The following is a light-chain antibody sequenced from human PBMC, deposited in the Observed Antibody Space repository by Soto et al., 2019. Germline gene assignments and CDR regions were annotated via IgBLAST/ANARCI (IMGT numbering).Light chain of an antibody. CDR3: QQYNSYLWT. CDR2: KAS. J-gene: IGKJ2*02. V-gene: IGKV1-5*03. CDR1: QSISSW. Sequence: DIQMTQSPSTLSASVGDRVTITCRASQSISSWLAWYQQKPGKAPKLLIYKASSLESEVPSRFSGSGSGTEFTLTISSLQPDDFATYYCQQYNSYLWTFGQGTKLEIK.